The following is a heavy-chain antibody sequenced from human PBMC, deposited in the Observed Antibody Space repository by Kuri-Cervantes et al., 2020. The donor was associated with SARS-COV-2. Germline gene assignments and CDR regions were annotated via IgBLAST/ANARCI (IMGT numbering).Heavy chain of an antibody. CDR3: ARHTSPITMVRGVNLGPYYFDY. V-gene: IGHV4-4*09. J-gene: IGHJ4*02. Sequence: SETLSLTCTVSGGSISSYYWSWIRQPAGKGLEWIGYIYTSGSTNYNPSLKSRVTISVDTSKNQFSLKLSSVTAADTAVYYCARHTSPITMVRGVNLGPYYFDYWGQGTLVTVSS. D-gene: IGHD3-10*01. CDR1: GGSISSYY. CDR2: IYTSGST.